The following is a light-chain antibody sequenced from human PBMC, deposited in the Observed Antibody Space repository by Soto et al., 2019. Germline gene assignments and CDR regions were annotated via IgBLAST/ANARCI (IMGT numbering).Light chain of an antibody. CDR3: QQYGSSGT. CDR2: GAS. J-gene: IGKJ1*01. CDR1: QSVNSN. V-gene: IGKV3-20*01. Sequence: EIVLTQSPATLSLSPGETATLSCRASQSVNSNLAWYQQKLGQAPRVLIFGASTRATGIPDRFSGSGSGTDFTLTISRLEPEDFAVYYCQQYGSSGTFGQGTKVDIK.